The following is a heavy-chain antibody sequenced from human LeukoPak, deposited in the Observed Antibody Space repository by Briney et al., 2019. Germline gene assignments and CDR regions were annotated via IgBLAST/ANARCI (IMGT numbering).Heavy chain of an antibody. D-gene: IGHD3-10*01. CDR1: GFTFSSNS. V-gene: IGHV3-23*01. Sequence: GGSLRLSCAASGFTFSSNSMSWARQAPGKGLEWVSVISSSGGATYYADSVKGRFTISRDNSKNTLYLQMNSLRVEDTAIYYCARAAMVRVVDHFSYWGQGSLVTVSS. J-gene: IGHJ4*02. CDR2: ISSSGGAT. CDR3: ARAAMVRVVDHFSY.